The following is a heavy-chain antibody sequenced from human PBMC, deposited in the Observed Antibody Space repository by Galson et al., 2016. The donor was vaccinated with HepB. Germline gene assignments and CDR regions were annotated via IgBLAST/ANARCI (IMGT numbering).Heavy chain of an antibody. J-gene: IGHJ4*02. CDR1: GFNVSSNC. CDR3: VRGGYTSGWYRG. Sequence: SLRLSCAASGFNVSSNCMSWVRQAPGKGLEWVSVFYSIGMTKYADSVKGRFTVSRDTSKNTLYLQMNSLRAEDTAVYFCVRGGYTSGWYRGWGQGSLVTVSS. D-gene: IGHD6-19*01. CDR2: FYSIGMT. V-gene: IGHV3-53*01.